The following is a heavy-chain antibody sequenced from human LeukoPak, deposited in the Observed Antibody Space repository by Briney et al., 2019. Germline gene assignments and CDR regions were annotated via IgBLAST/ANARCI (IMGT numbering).Heavy chain of an antibody. V-gene: IGHV4-59*01. J-gene: IGHJ4*02. D-gene: IGHD1-1*01. CDR3: ARAATGTVSYDY. Sequence: MRSETLSLTCTVSGGSISSYYWSWIRQPPGKGLEWIGYIYYSGSTNYNPSLKSRVTISVDTSKNQFSLKLSSVTAADTAVYYCARAATGTVSYDYWGQGTLVTVSS. CDR2: IYYSGST. CDR1: GGSISSYY.